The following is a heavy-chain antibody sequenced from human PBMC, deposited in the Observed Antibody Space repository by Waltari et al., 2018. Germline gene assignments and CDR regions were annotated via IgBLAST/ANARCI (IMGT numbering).Heavy chain of an antibody. CDR2: VKNDGTMI. CDR3: STNPPGN. CDR1: ELSSFW. J-gene: IGHJ4*02. V-gene: IGHV3-74*01. Sequence: EVQLVESGGDLVQPGGSLRLSCTFSELSSFWLDWVRQAPGKGLVWVARVKNDGTMITYADAVRGRFTVSRDSAKKTFYLQMNSLRGDDTAVYYCSTNPPGNWGQGTLVTVSS.